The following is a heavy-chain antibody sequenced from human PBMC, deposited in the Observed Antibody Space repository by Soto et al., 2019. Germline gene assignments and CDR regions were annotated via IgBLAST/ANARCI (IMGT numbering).Heavy chain of an antibody. D-gene: IGHD6-25*01. CDR3: ATVRSSGTGSFDY. CDR1: GGSISSNNW. CDR2: IYHSGST. V-gene: IGHV4-4*02. J-gene: IGHJ4*02. Sequence: QVHLQESGPGLVKPSGTLSLTCAVSGGSISSNNWWSWVRQPPGKGLEWIGEIYHSGSTKYNLSVKSRVTISADKSNKQFSLRLSSVTAADTALYYCATVRSSGTGSFDYWGQGTLVIVSS.